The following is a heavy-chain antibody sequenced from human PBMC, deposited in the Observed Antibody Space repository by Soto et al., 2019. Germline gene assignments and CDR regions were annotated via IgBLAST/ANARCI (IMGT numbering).Heavy chain of an antibody. J-gene: IGHJ6*02. CDR1: GGTFSSYA. D-gene: IGHD6-13*01. V-gene: IGHV1-69*06. CDR3: AREARSSSWYDYYGMDV. CDR2: IIPIFGTA. Sequence: ASVKVSCKASGGTFSSYAISWVRQAPGQGLEWMGGIIPIFGTANYAQKFQGRVTITADKSTSTAYMELSSLRSEDTAVYYCAREARSSSWYDYYGMDVWGQGTTVTVSS.